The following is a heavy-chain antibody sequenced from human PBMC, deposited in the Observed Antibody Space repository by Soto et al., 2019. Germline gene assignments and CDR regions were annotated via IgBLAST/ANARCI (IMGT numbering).Heavy chain of an antibody. CDR3: GRGVSYYGTKGLDL. Sequence: QVQLVQSGAEVKKPGASVKVSCKASGYTFTSYYMHWVRQAPGQGLEWMGIINPSGGSTNYAQKFRGRVTMGRDTSTSTVYMELSGLRAEDTAVYYCGRGVSYYGTKGLDLWGRATLVTVSS. D-gene: IGHD1-26*01. V-gene: IGHV1-46*01. J-gene: IGHJ2*01. CDR2: INPSGGST. CDR1: GYTFTSYY.